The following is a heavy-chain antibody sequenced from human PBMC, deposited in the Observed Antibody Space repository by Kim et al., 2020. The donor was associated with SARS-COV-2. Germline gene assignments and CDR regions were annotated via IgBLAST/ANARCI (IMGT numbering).Heavy chain of an antibody. D-gene: IGHD3-10*01. CDR3: AKEKSGELPTYYYYYGMDV. CDR2: IYSGGSST. J-gene: IGHJ6*02. CDR1: GFTFSSYA. V-gene: IGHV3-23*03. Sequence: GGSLRLSCAASGFTFSSYAMSWVHQAPGKGLEWVSVIYSGGSSTYYADSVKGRFTISRDNSKNTLYLQMNSLRAEDTAVYYCAKEKSGELPTYYYYYGMDVWGQGTTVTASS.